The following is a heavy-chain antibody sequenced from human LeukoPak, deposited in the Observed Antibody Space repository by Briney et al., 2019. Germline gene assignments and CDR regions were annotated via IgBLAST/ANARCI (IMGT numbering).Heavy chain of an antibody. V-gene: IGHV1-2*02. J-gene: IGHJ3*01. CDR3: AREFRTTTWSYDAFDL. CDR1: GYTFTGYY. CDR2: INSNSGGT. Sequence: ASVKVSCKASGYTFTGYYMHWVRQAPGQGLEWMGWINSNSGGTNYAQKFQGRVTMTRDTSISTAYMELSRLRSDDTAVYYCAREFRTTTWSYDAFDLWGQGTMVTVSS. D-gene: IGHD1/OR15-1a*01.